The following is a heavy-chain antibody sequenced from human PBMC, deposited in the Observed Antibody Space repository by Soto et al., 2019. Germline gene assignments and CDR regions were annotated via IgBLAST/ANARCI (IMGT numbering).Heavy chain of an antibody. D-gene: IGHD2-21*02. CDR3: ARDLNIVVVTAILDY. J-gene: IGHJ4*02. Sequence: ASVKVSCKVSGYTLTELSMHWVRQAPGKGLEWMGWFDPEDGETIYAQKLQGRVTMTTDTSTSTAYMELRSLRSDDTAVYYCARDLNIVVVTAILDYWGQGTLVTVSP. V-gene: IGHV1-24*01. CDR1: GYTLTELS. CDR2: FDPEDGET.